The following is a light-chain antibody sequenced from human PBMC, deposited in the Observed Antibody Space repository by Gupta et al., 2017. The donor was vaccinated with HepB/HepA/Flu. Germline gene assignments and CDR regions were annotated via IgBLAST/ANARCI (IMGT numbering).Light chain of an antibody. V-gene: IGKV3-20*01. Sequence: EIVLTQSPGTLSLSPGERATLSCRASQSVSSSYLAWYQQKPGQAPRLLIYGASSRATGIPDRFSGSGSGTDFTLTISRLEPEDFAAYYCQQYGSSPRRFGQGTKVEIK. CDR2: GAS. CDR1: QSVSSSY. J-gene: IGKJ1*01. CDR3: QQYGSSPRR.